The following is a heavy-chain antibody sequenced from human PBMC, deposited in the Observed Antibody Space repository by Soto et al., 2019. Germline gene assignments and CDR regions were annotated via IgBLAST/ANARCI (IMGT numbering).Heavy chain of an antibody. D-gene: IGHD3-22*01. CDR2: ISAYNGNT. Sequence: ASVKVSCKASGYTFTSYGISWVRQAPGQGLEWMGWISAYNGNTNYAQKLQGRVTMTTDTSTSTAYMELRSLRSDDTAVYYCARDVDDSSGYYRLDYWGQGTLVTVSS. V-gene: IGHV1-18*01. J-gene: IGHJ4*02. CDR3: ARDVDDSSGYYRLDY. CDR1: GYTFTSYG.